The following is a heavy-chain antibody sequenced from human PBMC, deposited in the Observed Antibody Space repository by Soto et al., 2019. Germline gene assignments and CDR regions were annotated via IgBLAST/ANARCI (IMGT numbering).Heavy chain of an antibody. D-gene: IGHD4-17*01. CDR2: IIPILGIA. V-gene: IGHV1-69*02. Sequence: QVQLVQSGAEVKKPGSSVKVSCKASGGTFSSYTISWVRQAPGQGLEWMGRIIPILGIANYAQKFQGRVTIAADNSTSTAYMELSRLRSEDTAVYYCARASTVTTYYDYWGQGTLVTVSS. J-gene: IGHJ4*02. CDR3: ARASTVTTYYDY. CDR1: GGTFSSYT.